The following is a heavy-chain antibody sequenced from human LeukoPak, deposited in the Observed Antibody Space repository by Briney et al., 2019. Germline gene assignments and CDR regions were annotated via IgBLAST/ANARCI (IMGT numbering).Heavy chain of an antibody. CDR1: GFTFSSYA. Sequence: GRSLRLSCAASGFTFSSYAMNWVRQAPGKGLEWVAVISYDGSNKYYADSVKGRFTISRDNSKNTLYLQMNSLRAEDTAVYYCARDMAPGDDILTGYLDYWGQGTLVTVSS. J-gene: IGHJ4*02. CDR3: ARDMAPGDDILTGYLDY. CDR2: ISYDGSNK. D-gene: IGHD3-9*01. V-gene: IGHV3-30-3*01.